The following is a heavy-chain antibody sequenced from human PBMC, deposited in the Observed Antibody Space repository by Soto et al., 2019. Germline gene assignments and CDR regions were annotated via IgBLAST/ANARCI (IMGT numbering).Heavy chain of an antibody. D-gene: IGHD4-4*01. V-gene: IGHV3-15*01. CDR1: GFTFSHAW. CDR2: IKSKADGETK. CDR3: CVIKRRDQYSTSGYWFDP. J-gene: IGHJ5*02. Sequence: EMHLVDSGGGLVKPGGSLRLSCAASGFTFSHAWMSWVRQAPGKGLEWVGRIKSKADGETKDYGAPVRGRFTISRDDSQDILYLHMNSLRIEDTAVYYCCVIKRRDQYSTSGYWFDPWGPGTLVTVSS.